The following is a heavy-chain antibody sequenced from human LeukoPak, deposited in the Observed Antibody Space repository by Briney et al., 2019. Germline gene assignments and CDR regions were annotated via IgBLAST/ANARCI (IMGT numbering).Heavy chain of an antibody. D-gene: IGHD5-24*01. J-gene: IGHJ6*03. CDR2: ISSSSSYI. V-gene: IGHV3-21*01. Sequence: GGSLRLSCAASGFTFSSYSMNWVRQAPGKGLEWVSSISSSSSYIYYADSVKGRFTISRDNAKNSLYLQMNSLRAEDTAVYYCARGLHHTPIYYYYMDVWGKGTTVTVSS. CDR1: GFTFSSYS. CDR3: ARGLHHTPIYYYYMDV.